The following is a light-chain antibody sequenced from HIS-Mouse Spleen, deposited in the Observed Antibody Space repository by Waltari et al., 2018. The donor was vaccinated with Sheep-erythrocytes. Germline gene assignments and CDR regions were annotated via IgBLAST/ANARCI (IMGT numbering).Light chain of an antibody. CDR2: EVS. Sequence: QSALTQPPSASGSPGQSVTISCTGTSSAVGVYNCVSWYQQHPGKAPNLLIYEVSKRPSGVPDRFSGSKSGNTASLTVSGLQAEDEADYYCSSYAGSNNWVFGGGTKLTVL. V-gene: IGLV2-8*01. CDR1: SSAVGVYNC. J-gene: IGLJ3*02. CDR3: SSYAGSNNWV.